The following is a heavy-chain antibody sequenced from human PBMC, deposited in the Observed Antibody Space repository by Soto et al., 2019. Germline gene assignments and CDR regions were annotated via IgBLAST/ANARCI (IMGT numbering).Heavy chain of an antibody. V-gene: IGHV4-39*01. D-gene: IGHD3-3*01. CDR2: IYYSGST. Sequence: QLQLQESGPGLVKPSETLSLTCTVSGGSISSSSYYWGWIRQPPGKGLAWIGSIYYSGSTYYNPSLKSRVTISVDTSKNQFSLKLSSVTAADTAVYYCARLAYGTIFGVGFDYWGQGTLVTVSS. CDR3: ARLAYGTIFGVGFDY. J-gene: IGHJ4*02. CDR1: GGSISSSSYY.